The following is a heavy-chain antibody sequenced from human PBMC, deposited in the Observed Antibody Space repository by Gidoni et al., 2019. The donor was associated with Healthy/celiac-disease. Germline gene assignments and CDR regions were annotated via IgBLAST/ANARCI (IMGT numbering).Heavy chain of an antibody. D-gene: IGHD2-2*01. CDR3: ARGRVDIVVVPAAICSYYFDY. Sequence: QVQLVESGGGVVPPGRSLRLSCVASGFTFSSYAMHWVRQAPGKGLEWVAVIAYDGSNTYYADSVKGRFTLYRDNSKNTLYLQMNSLRAEDTAVYYCARGRVDIVVVPAAICSYYFDYWGQGTLVTVSS. J-gene: IGHJ4*02. V-gene: IGHV3-30-3*01. CDR2: IAYDGSNT. CDR1: GFTFSSYA.